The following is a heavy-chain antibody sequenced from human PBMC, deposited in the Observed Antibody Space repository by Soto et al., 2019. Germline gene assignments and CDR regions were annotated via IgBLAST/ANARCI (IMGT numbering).Heavy chain of an antibody. CDR2: IYSDDDV. Sequence: AFGATLVHPTQTLTLNCAFSGFSLSTTGEGVGWFRQPPGKAPEWLALIYSDDDVLYSPSLRNRLTITKDTSEKQVVLKMTHIDPLDTATYYCVHRTVSKGAWFHXWRQGILLTVSX. CDR1: GFSLSTTGEG. CDR3: VHRTVSKGAWFHX. D-gene: IGHD4-4*01. J-gene: IGHJ5*02. V-gene: IGHV2-5*02.